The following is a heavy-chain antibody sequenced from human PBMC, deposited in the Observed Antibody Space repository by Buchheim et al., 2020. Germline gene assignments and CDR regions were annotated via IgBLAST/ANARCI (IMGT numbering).Heavy chain of an antibody. CDR1: GGSISSGGYY. CDR3: ARGYYSNYVSPLLDY. Sequence: QVQLQESGPGLVKPSQTLSLTCTVSGGSISSGGYYWSWIRQHPGKGLEWIGYIYSSGSTYYNPSLKSRVTISVNPSRNQFSLKLSSVTAADTAVYYCARGYYSNYVSPLLDYWGQGTL. CDR2: IYSSGST. D-gene: IGHD4-11*01. V-gene: IGHV4-31*03. J-gene: IGHJ4*02.